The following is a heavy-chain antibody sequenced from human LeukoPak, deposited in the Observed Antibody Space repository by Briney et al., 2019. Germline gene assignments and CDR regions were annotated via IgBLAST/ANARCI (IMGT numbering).Heavy chain of an antibody. V-gene: IGHV3-7*04. CDR2: IKQDGSEK. CDR3: AGGGNAISYYYYYYMDV. Sequence: PGGSLRPSCAASGFTFSSYWMSWVRQAPGKGLEWVANIKQDGSEKYYVDSVKGRFTISRDNAKNSLYLQMNSLRAEDTAVYYCAGGGNAISYYYYYYMDVWGKGTTVTVSS. J-gene: IGHJ6*03. CDR1: GFTFSSYW. D-gene: IGHD4-23*01.